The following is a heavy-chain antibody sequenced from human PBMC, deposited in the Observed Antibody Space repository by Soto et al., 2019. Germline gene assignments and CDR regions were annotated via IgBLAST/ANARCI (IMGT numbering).Heavy chain of an antibody. D-gene: IGHD6-19*01. CDR3: AREGQWLVKGFYYYCYGMDV. Sequence: PGGSLRLSCTASGFTFSSFFMNWVRQAPGKGPEWVSGIDTSGGVTKYADSVKGRFTISRDNAKNSLYLQMNSVRAEDTAVYYCAREGQWLVKGFYYYCYGMDVWGQGTTVTVSS. V-gene: IGHV3-21*01. J-gene: IGHJ6*02. CDR1: GFTFSSFF. CDR2: IDTSGGVT.